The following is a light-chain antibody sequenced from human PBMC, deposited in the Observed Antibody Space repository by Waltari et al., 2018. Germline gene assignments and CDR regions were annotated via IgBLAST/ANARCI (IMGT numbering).Light chain of an antibody. CDR3: QQYNNWPRT. J-gene: IGKJ1*01. Sequence: EVVMTQSPVTLSVSPGERATLSCRASQNVGSNLAWYHQKPGQAPRLPVYGASTRATGIPARVSGSGSGTEFTLTISSLQSEDFAVYYCQQYNNWPRTFGQGTTVEIK. CDR1: QNVGSN. CDR2: GAS. V-gene: IGKV3-15*01.